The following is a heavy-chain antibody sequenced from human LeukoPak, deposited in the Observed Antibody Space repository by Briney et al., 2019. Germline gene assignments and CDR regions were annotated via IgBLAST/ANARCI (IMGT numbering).Heavy chain of an antibody. J-gene: IGHJ4*02. D-gene: IGHD6-13*01. Sequence: GGSLRLSCAASGFTFSSYEMSWVRQAPGKGLEWVSYITDTSSTIYYADSVKGRFTISRDNSKDTLYLQMNSLRAEDTAVCYCAKDRYSSSWSRFDYWGQGTLVTVSS. CDR3: AKDRYSSSWSRFDY. CDR2: ITDTSSTI. V-gene: IGHV3-48*03. CDR1: GFTFSSYE.